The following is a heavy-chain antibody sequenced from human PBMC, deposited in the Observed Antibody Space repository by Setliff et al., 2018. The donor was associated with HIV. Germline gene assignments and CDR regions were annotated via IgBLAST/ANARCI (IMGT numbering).Heavy chain of an antibody. CDR3: THRRRDGFIPY. V-gene: IGHV4-59*01. D-gene: IGHD2-21*01. J-gene: IGHJ4*02. Sequence: PSETLSLTCTVSDGSISSYYWSWIRQPPGKRLEWIGYIYTSGITNYNPSLKSRVTMSVDTSKNQVVLTMNNMDPVDTATYYCTHRRRDGFIPYWGQGTRVTVSS. CDR2: IYTSGIT. CDR1: DGSISSYY.